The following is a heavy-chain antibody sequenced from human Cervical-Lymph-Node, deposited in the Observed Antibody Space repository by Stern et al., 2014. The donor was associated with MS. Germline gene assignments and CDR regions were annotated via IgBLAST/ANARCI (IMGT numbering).Heavy chain of an antibody. D-gene: IGHD2-2*01. CDR1: GFTFSSYG. CDR3: ASLYCSSTSCYDNYYYGVDV. V-gene: IGHV3-30*03. J-gene: IGHJ6*02. CDR2: ISNDERKK. Sequence: VQLVESGGGAVQPGRSLRLSCAASGFTFSSYGMHWVRQAPGKGLEWVAVISNDERKKYYADSVKGRFTISRDNSKNMLYLQVNSLRAEDTAIYYCASLYCSSTSCYDNYYYGVDVWGQGTTVTVSS.